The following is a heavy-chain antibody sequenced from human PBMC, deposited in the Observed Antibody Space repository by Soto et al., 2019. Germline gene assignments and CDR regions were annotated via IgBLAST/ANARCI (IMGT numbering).Heavy chain of an antibody. V-gene: IGHV1-8*01. Sequence: ASVKVSCKASGYTFTSYYINWVRQATGQGLEWMGWMNPNSGNTGYAQKFQGRVTMTRNTSISTAYMELSSLRSEDTAVYYCALSLIAVAGTDYWGQGTLVNVSS. CDR2: MNPNSGNT. J-gene: IGHJ4*02. CDR3: ALSLIAVAGTDY. CDR1: GYTFTSYY. D-gene: IGHD6-19*01.